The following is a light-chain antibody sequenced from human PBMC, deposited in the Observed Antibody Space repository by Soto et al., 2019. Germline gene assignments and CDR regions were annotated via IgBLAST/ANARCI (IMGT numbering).Light chain of an antibody. J-gene: IGKJ3*01. V-gene: IGKV3-20*01. CDR1: QSVSSSY. CDR3: QQYSSSPFT. CDR2: GAS. Sequence: EIVLTQSPGTLSLSPGERATLSCRASQSVSSSYLAWYQQKPGQAPRLLIYGASSRATGFPDRFSGSGSGKDFTLTISRLEPEDFAVYYCQQYSSSPFTFGPGTKVDIK.